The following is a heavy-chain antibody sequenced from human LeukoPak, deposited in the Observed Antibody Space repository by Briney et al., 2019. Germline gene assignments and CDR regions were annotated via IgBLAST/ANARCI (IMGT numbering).Heavy chain of an antibody. V-gene: IGHV4-39*01. CDR2: IYYSGST. CDR1: GGSISSSSYY. CDR3: ARRGDGYRGWFDP. D-gene: IGHD5-24*01. J-gene: IGHJ5*02. Sequence: SETLSLTCTVSGGSISSSSYYWGWIRQPPGKGLEWIGSIYYSGSTYYNPSLKSRVTISVDTSKNQFSLKLSSVTAADTAVYYCARRGDGYRGWFDPWGQGTLVTVSS.